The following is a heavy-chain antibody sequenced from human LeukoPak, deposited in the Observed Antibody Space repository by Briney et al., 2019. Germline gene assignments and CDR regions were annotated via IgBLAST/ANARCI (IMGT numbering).Heavy chain of an antibody. J-gene: IGHJ6*03. CDR2: IYHSGST. D-gene: IGHD3-9*01. CDR3: VGDILTGRLNSRYYYMDV. V-gene: IGHV4-38-2*02. CDR1: GYSISSGYY. Sequence: SETLSLTCTVSGYSISSGYYWGWIRQPPGKGLEWIGSIYHSGSTYYNPSLKSRVTISVDTSKNQFSLKLSSVTAADTAVYYCVGDILTGRLNSRYYYMDVWGKGTTVTASS.